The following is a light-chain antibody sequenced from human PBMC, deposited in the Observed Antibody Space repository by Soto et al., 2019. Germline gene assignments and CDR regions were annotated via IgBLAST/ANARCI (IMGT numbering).Light chain of an antibody. CDR2: DAS. CDR3: QQRSNWRWT. V-gene: IGKV3-11*01. CDR1: QSVNIY. J-gene: IGKJ1*01. Sequence: EIVLTQSPATLSLSPGERATLSCRASQSVNIYLAWYQQKPGQAPRLLIYDASNRATGIPARFSGSGSGTDFTLTISSLEPEDIAVYYCQQRSNWRWTFGQGTKVDIK.